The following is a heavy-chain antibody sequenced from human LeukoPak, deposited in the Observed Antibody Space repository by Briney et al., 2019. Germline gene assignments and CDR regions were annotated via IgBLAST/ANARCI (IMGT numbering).Heavy chain of an antibody. J-gene: IGHJ4*02. V-gene: IGHV4-34*01. CDR3: ARGAGYCSSTSCYGTGPSFDC. Sequence: SETLSLTCAVYGGSFSGYYWSWIRQPPGKGLEWIGEINHSGSTNHNPSLKSRVTISVDTSKNQFSLKLSSVTAADTAVYYCARGAGYCSSTSCYGTGPSFDCWGQGTLVTVSS. D-gene: IGHD2-2*01. CDR2: INHSGST. CDR1: GGSFSGYY.